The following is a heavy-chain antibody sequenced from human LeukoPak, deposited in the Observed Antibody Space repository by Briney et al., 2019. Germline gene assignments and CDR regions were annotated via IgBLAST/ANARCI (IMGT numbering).Heavy chain of an antibody. V-gene: IGHV3-7*03. Sequence: PGGSLRLSCTASGFTFSNFWMGWVRQAPGKGLEWVANIKQDETEKFYLGSVKGRFTISRDNAKNSLYLQMNSLRVEDTALYYCAGRTGLYFYGMDVWGQGTTVTVSS. CDR3: AGRTGLYFYGMDV. J-gene: IGHJ6*02. CDR2: IKQDETEK. D-gene: IGHD3-9*01. CDR1: GFTFSNFW.